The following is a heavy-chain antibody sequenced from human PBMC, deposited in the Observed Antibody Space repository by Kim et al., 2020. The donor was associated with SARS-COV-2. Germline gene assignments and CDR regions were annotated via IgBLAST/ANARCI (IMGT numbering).Heavy chain of an antibody. V-gene: IGHV4-59*01. Sequence: SETLSLTYSVSGGSISGYYWSWIRQPPGKGLEWIGYIYSSGSTTYNPSLKSRVTISLDTFRKQFSLKLTSVIAADTAVYFCARDSGYGDPFDYWGQGTLVTVSS. CDR3: ARDSGYGDPFDY. J-gene: IGHJ4*02. CDR1: GGSISGYY. D-gene: IGHD4-17*01. CDR2: IYSSGST.